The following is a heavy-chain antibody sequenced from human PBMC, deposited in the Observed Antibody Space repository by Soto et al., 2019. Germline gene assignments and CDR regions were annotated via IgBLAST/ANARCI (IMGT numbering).Heavy chain of an antibody. CDR1: GFSCSTYE. CDR3: VRGALLDF. V-gene: IGHV3-23*01. Sequence: VQRLESGGGLVPPGGSLRLSCAASGFSCSTYEMSCARQAPGQGLEWFSTIIYTTGSTFYADSVKGRFTISRDNSNNMLYMQMSGLSAEDTALYSCVRGALLDFWCQGSLVSVSS. CDR2: IIYTTGST. J-gene: IGHJ4*02.